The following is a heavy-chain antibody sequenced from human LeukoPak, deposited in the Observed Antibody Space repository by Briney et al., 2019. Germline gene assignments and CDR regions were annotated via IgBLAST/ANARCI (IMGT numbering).Heavy chain of an antibody. CDR1: GFTFSTYS. CDR3: ARGGYSYGYDY. J-gene: IGHJ4*02. CDR2: ISSSGDYR. Sequence: GGSLRLSCAASGFTFSTYSMHWVRQAPGKGLEWVSSISSSGDYRYYADSLKGRFTISRDNAKNSLYLQMNSLRAEDTAVYYCARGGYSYGYDYWGQGTLVTVSS. D-gene: IGHD5-18*01. V-gene: IGHV3-21*01.